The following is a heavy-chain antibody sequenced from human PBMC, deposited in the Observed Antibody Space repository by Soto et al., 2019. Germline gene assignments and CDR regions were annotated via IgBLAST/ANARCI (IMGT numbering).Heavy chain of an antibody. V-gene: IGHV3-30*18. D-gene: IGHD3-22*01. CDR1: GFTFSSYG. CDR2: ISYDGSNK. J-gene: IGHJ4*02. CDR3: AKLPIYDSSGYCY. Sequence: XVSLRLSCAASGFTFSSYGMHWVRQAPGKGLEWVAVISYDGSNKYYADSVKGRFTIPRDNSKNTLYLQMNSLRAEDTAVYYCAKLPIYDSSGYCYWGQGTLVTVSS.